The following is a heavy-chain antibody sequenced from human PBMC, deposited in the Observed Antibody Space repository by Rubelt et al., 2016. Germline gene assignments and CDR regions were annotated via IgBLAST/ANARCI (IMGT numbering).Heavy chain of an antibody. J-gene: IGHJ4*02. D-gene: IGHD5-18*01. CDR2: MSTSSNNYV. Sequence: GGSLRLSCVASGFTFSSFNMNWVRQAPGKGLEWLSSMSTSSNNYVYYADSVKGRFTISRDNSKNTVYLQMNSLRAEDTAVYYCARDQIGGSYPVDWGQGTLVTVSS. V-gene: IGHV3-21*04. CDR3: ARDQIGGSYPVD. CDR1: GFTFSSFN.